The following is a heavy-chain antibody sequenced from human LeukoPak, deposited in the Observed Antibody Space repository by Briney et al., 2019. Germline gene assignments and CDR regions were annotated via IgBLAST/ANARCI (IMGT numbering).Heavy chain of an antibody. CDR2: ITASGTAM. D-gene: IGHD1-26*01. Sequence: PGGSLRLSCAASGFTFSSYSMNWVRQAPGKGLEWVSHITASGTAMFYADSVKGRFTISRDNAKNSLYLQMNSLRDEDTAVYYCVRDLGGRSGHWGQGTLVTVSS. J-gene: IGHJ4*02. CDR1: GFTFSSYS. V-gene: IGHV3-48*02. CDR3: VRDLGGRSGH.